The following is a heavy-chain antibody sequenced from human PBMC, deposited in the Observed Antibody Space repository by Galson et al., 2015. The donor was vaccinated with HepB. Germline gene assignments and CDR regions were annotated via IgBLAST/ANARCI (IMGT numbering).Heavy chain of an antibody. CDR3: AKDLGRIVVVKAFDP. Sequence: SLRLSCAASGFIFSSYAMNWVRQAPGKGLEWVSAIGGSGDSTYYADSVKGRFTISRDNSKNTLYLQMNSLRAEDTAVYYCAKDLGRIVVVKAFDPWGQGTLVTVAS. CDR2: IGGSGDST. J-gene: IGHJ5*02. CDR1: GFIFSSYA. V-gene: IGHV3-23*01. D-gene: IGHD2-21*01.